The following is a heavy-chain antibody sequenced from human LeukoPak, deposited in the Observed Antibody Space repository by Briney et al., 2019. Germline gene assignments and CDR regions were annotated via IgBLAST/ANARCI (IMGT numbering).Heavy chain of an antibody. CDR2: NYYNEST. CDR3: ARGYSTGTPFFDY. V-gene: IGHV4-39*01. CDR1: GGPMSSRSYY. Sequence: SETLSLTCTVSGGPMSSRSYYWGWIRQSPGKGLEWIGSNYYNESTYYNPSFKSRVTIHVDMSENQFSLRLNSVTAADTAVYFCARGYSTGTPFFDYWGQGILVTVSS. D-gene: IGHD2-8*02. J-gene: IGHJ4*02.